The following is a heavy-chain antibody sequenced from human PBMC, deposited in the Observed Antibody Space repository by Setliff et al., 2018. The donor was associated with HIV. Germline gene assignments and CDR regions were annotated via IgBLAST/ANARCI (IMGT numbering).Heavy chain of an antibody. D-gene: IGHD2-15*01. CDR2: IIPILARE. CDR3: ALPYCSGGNCWSSASLPPAGWFDP. CDR1: GGIFNAYA. J-gene: IGHJ5*02. Sequence: ASVKVSCKASGGIFNAYAISWVRQAPGQGLEWMGNIIPILARENYAKKFQDRLTITAVESTSTAYMELSSLRSEDTAVYYCALPYCSGGNCWSSASLPPAGWFDPWGQGTLVTVSS. V-gene: IGHV1-69*11.